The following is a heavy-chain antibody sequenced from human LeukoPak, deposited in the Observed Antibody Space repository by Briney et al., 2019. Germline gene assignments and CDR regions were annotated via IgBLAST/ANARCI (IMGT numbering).Heavy chain of an antibody. D-gene: IGHD6-6*01. V-gene: IGHV3-7*01. CDR3: ARIGYSSSSWDY. CDR1: GFTFSTFW. CDR2: IKHDGSEK. Sequence: GGSLRLSCAASGFTFSTFWMTWVRQAPGKGLEWVANIKHDGSEKYYVDSLKGRFTISRDNAKNSVYLHMNSLRVGDTAVYYCARIGYSSSSWDYWGQGTLVTVSS. J-gene: IGHJ4*02.